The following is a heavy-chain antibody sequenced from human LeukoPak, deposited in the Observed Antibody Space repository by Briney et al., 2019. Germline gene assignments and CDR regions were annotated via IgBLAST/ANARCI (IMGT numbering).Heavy chain of an antibody. D-gene: IGHD5-24*01. CDR3: ARLGDGSNRQDY. CDR1: GGSISSSSYY. Sequence: PSETLSLTCTVSGGSISSSSYYWGWIRQPPGKGLEWIGSIYYSGSTYYNPSLKSRVTISVDTSKNHFSLKLSSVTAADTAAYYCARLGDGSNRQDYWGQGTLVTVSS. V-gene: IGHV4-39*01. J-gene: IGHJ4*02. CDR2: IYYSGST.